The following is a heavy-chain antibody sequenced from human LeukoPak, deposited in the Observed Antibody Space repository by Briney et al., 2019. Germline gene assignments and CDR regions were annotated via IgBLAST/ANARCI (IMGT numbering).Heavy chain of an antibody. CDR2: INPSGGRT. V-gene: IGHV1-46*01. D-gene: IGHD3-3*01. Sequence: ASVKVSCKASGYTFISHYMHWVRQAPGQGLEWMGIINPSGGRTSYAQKFQGRVTMTRDMSTSTVCMELGSLTSEDTAVYYCARDESRELRFLEWTTMNDAFDIWGQGTMVTVSS. J-gene: IGHJ3*02. CDR1: GYTFISHY. CDR3: ARDESRELRFLEWTTMNDAFDI.